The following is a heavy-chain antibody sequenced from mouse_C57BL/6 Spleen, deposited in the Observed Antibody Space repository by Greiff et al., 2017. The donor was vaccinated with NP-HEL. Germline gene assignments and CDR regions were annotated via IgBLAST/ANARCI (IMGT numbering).Heavy chain of an antibody. V-gene: IGHV1-61*01. D-gene: IGHD3-2*02. CDR2: IYPSDSET. J-gene: IGHJ2*01. CDR3: ARKGAQGRDY. Sequence: QVQLKQPGAELVRPGSSVKLSCKASGYTFTSYWMDWVKQRPGQGLEWIGNIYPSDSETHYNQKFKDKATLTVDKSSSTAYMQLSSLTSEDSAVYYCARKGAQGRDYWGQGTTLTVSS. CDR1: GYTFTSYW.